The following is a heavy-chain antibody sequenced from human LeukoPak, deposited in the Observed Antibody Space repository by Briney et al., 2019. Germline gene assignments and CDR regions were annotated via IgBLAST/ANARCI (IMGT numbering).Heavy chain of an antibody. D-gene: IGHD3-10*01. CDR3: ARDGNYYGSGSSIDF. J-gene: IGHJ4*02. CDR2: INTNTGIP. CDR1: GYTFTSHA. Sequence: ASVKVSCKASGYTFTSHALNWVRQAPGQGLEYMGWINTNTGIPTYAQGFTGRFVFSLDTSVSTAYLQISSLKAEDTAVYYCARDGNYYGSGSSIDFWGQGTLVTVSS. V-gene: IGHV7-4-1*02.